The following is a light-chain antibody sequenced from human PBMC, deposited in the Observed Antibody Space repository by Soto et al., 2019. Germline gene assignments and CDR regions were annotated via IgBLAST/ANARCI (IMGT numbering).Light chain of an antibody. CDR2: NAF. V-gene: IGKV1-5*01. J-gene: IGKJ4*01. CDR3: QQYINYPLT. Sequence: DIQMTQSPSTRYASVGDRVTITCRASQSSSIWLAWYQHKPGKAPKLLIYNAFTSESGVPSRFSGRGSGTEFTLTISSLKPDDFATYYCQQYINYPLTFGGGTNVEI. CDR1: QSSSIW.